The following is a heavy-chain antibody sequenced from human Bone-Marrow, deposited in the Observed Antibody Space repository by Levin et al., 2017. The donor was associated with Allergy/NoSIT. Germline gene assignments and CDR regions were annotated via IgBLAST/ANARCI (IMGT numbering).Heavy chain of an antibody. D-gene: IGHD3-22*01. V-gene: IGHV4-61*02. J-gene: IGHJ5*02. CDR2: IYTSGST. Sequence: PSQTLSLTCTVSGGSISSGSYYWSWIRQPAGKGLEWIGRIYTSGSTNYNPSLKSRVTISVDTSKNQFSLKLSSVTAADTAVYYCARDLYYDSSGYPVNWFDPWGQGTLVTVSS. CDR1: GGSISSGSYY. CDR3: ARDLYYDSSGYPVNWFDP.